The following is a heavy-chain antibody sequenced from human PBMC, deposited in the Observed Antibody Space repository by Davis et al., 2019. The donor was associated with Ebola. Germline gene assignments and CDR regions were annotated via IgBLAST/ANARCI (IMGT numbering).Heavy chain of an antibody. CDR1: GFPFSSYS. V-gene: IGHV3-48*04. D-gene: IGHD5-18*01. CDR3: AKTRGYRLYYFEY. Sequence: GESLKISCAASGFPFSSYSMSWVRQAPGKGLEWVAYISSSSSTVYYADSVKGRFTISRDNSKNFLYLQVNDLRPEDTALYFCAKTRGYRLYYFEYWGQGTLVTVSS. CDR2: ISSSSSTV. J-gene: IGHJ4*02.